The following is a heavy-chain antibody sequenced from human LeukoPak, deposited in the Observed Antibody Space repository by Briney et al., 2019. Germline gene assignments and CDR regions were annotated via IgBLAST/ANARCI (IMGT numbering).Heavy chain of an antibody. J-gene: IGHJ4*02. Sequence: GGSLRLSCAASGFTFSNAWMSWVRQAPGKGLEWVALISYAGDNKYYAESVKGRFTISRDNAKNTLYLQINSLRTEDTAIYYCARGLTAGGAFGYWGQGTLVTVSS. D-gene: IGHD1-14*01. CDR3: ARGLTAGGAFGY. CDR1: GFTFSNAW. V-gene: IGHV3-30-3*01. CDR2: ISYAGDNK.